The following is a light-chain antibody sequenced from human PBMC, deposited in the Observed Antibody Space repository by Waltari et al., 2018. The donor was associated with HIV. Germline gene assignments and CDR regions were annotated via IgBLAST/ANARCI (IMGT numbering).Light chain of an antibody. CDR2: AAS. CDR1: HTVSGN. CDR3: QQYQSWPRT. V-gene: IGKV3D-15*01. Sequence: DIVMTQSPGTLSVSPGERATLSCKASHTVSGNLAWYQQRPGQSPRLLIYAASTRATDTPPRFSGSGSETDFTLTIGSLQSEDFAIYFCQQYQSWPRTFGQGTKVEIK. J-gene: IGKJ4*01.